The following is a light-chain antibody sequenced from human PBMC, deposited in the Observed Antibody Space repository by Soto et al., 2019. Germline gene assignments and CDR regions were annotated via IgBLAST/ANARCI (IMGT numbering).Light chain of an antibody. J-gene: IGKJ1*01. Sequence: DIVMTQSPDSLAVSLGERATINCKSSQSVLYSSNNKNYLTWYQQKPGKAPELLIYAASTLQSGVPSRFSGSGSGTDFTLTISCLQSEDFATYYCQQYYSFPRTFGQGTKVDIK. V-gene: IGKV4-1*01. CDR1: QSVLYSSNNKNY. CDR2: AAS. CDR3: QQYYSFPRT.